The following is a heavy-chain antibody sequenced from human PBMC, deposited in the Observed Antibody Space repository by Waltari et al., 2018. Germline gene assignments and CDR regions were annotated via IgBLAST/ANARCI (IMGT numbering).Heavy chain of an antibody. CDR2: ISGSGNTS. CDR1: GFAFSPYG. D-gene: IGHD3-16*01. V-gene: IGHV3-23*01. CDR3: ARVVGIMRFDY. Sequence: EVELLQSGGGLGQPGGSLRLSCETSGFAFSPYGMTWVRQAPGKGLEWVSTISGSGNTSYYADSVEGRFTVSRDNTKTALYLQMNNLRSDDTAVYYCARVVGIMRFDYRGKGNLVTVSS. J-gene: IGHJ4*02.